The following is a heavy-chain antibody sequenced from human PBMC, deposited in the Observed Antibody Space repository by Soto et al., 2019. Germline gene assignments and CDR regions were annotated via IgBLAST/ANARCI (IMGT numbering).Heavy chain of an antibody. D-gene: IGHD1-1*01. V-gene: IGHV6-1*01. CDR3: ARELEPLSGSRYSYYGMDV. J-gene: IGHJ6*02. Sequence: PSQTLSLTCVLSGDSVSSYSAAWNWFRQSPSRGLEWLGRTYYRSKWYNDYEASVKSRITIDPNTSKNQFSLQLNSVTPEDMAVYYCARELEPLSGSRYSYYGMDVWGQGTTVTVSS. CDR1: GDSVSSYSAA. CDR2: TYYRSKWYN.